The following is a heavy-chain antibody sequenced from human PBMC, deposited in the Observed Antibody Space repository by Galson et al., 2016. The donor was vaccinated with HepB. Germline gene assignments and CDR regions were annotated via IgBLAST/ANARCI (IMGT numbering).Heavy chain of an antibody. Sequence: SLRLSCAAYGLPVSNDYMSWVRQAPGKGLKWVSVSYGDGRTYYAESVKGRFTISRDTSKNTVFLQMNSLRGEDTAVYYCARHHCDYWGQGTLVTVSS. J-gene: IGHJ4*02. CDR2: SYGDGRT. CDR3: ARHHCDY. CDR1: GLPVSNDY. V-gene: IGHV3-53*01.